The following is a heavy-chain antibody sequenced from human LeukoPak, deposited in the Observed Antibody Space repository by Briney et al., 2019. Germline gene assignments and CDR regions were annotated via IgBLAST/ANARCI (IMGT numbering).Heavy chain of an antibody. D-gene: IGHD3-10*01. CDR1: GFTFSNYA. V-gene: IGHV3-30*04. Sequence: GGSLRLSCAASGFTFSNYAMHWVRQAQGKGLEWVAVISKDGSDEYYADSVKGRFTVSRDTSKNSLYLQMNNLRGEDTAVYYCARAAPVRGVTFFDYWGQGTLITVSS. CDR2: ISKDGSDE. J-gene: IGHJ4*02. CDR3: ARAAPVRGVTFFDY.